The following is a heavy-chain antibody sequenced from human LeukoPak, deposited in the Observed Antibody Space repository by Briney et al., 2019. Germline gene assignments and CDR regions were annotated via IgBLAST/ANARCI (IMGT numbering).Heavy chain of an antibody. CDR3: ARDGLWIQNAFDI. J-gene: IGHJ3*02. V-gene: IGHV4-39*07. Sequence: SQTLSLTCTVSGGSISSSSYYWGWIRQPPGKGLEWIGSIYYSGSTYYNPSLKSRVTISVDTSKNQFSLKLSSVTAADTAVYYCARDGLWIQNAFDIWGQGTMVTVSS. D-gene: IGHD5-18*01. CDR2: IYYSGST. CDR1: GGSISSSSYY.